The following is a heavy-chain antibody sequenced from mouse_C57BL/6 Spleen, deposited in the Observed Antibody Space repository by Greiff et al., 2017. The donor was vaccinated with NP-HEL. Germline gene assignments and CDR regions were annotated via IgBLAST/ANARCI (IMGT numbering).Heavy chain of an antibody. D-gene: IGHD2-4*01. J-gene: IGHJ2*01. CDR1: GYTFPSYW. CDR2: IYPSDSET. CDR3: AKTQHYDYDGFDY. V-gene: IGHV1-61*01. Sequence: QVQLKQPGAELVRPGSSVKLSCKASGYTFPSYWMDWVKQRPGQGLEWIGNIYPSDSETHYNQKFKDKATLTVDKSSSTAYMQLSSLTSEDSAVYYCAKTQHYDYDGFDYWGQGTTLTVSS.